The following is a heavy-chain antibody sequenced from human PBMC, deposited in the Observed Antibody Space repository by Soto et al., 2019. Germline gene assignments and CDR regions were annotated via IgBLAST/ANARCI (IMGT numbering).Heavy chain of an antibody. CDR2: VFYGGT. CDR3: ASYRGALYFES. Sequence: XATLSLPCSVSGRSMSSNYWSWIRQSPDKGLEWLGYVFYGGTDYNPSLGGRVSMSVETSKSQFSLKLTSVTVADTAVYYCASYRGALYFESWGPGILVTVSS. D-gene: IGHD3-16*01. V-gene: IGHV4-59*01. CDR1: GRSMSSNY. J-gene: IGHJ4*02.